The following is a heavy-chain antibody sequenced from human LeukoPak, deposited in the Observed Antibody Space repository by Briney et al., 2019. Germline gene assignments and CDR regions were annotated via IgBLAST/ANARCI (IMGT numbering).Heavy chain of an antibody. CDR3: ARGYYCSVTYYNAEKHGMDV. D-gene: IGHD3-10*01. CDR1: GFTFSSHS. CDR2: ISSSSSTI. Sequence: PAGSLRLSCAASGFTFSSHSMNWVRQAPGKGLGWVSYISSSSSTIYYAGSVKGRFTISRDNAKNTLYLQMNSLRAEDTAVYYCARGYYCSVTYYNAEKHGMDVWGQGTTVTVSS. J-gene: IGHJ6*02. V-gene: IGHV3-48*04.